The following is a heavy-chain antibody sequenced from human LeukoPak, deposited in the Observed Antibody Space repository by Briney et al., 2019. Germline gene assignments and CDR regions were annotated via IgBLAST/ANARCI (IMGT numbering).Heavy chain of an antibody. CDR1: GFTFSSYA. D-gene: IGHD3-3*01. CDR2: ISYDGSNK. CDR3: ARPFEEFWSGYYGSWFDP. V-gene: IGHV3-30-3*01. J-gene: IGHJ5*02. Sequence: PGGSLRLSCAASGFTFSSYAMHWVRQAPGKGLEWVAVISYDGSNKYYPDSVKGRFTISRDNSKNTLYLQVNSLRAEDTAVYYCARPFEEFWSGYYGSWFDPWGQGTLVTVSS.